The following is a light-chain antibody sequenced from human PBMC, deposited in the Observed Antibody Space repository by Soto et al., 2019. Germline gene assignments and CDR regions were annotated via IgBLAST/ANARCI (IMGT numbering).Light chain of an antibody. CDR3: QPLETYPLT. Sequence: AIQVTQSPSSLSASVGDTVTITCRASQGISSAFAWYQQKPGKVPRLLIYDVFNLQSGVPSRFSGSGSGTDFTLPISRLQPEDFATYYCQPLETYPLTFGQGTRLEVK. J-gene: IGKJ5*01. CDR2: DVF. CDR1: QGISSA. V-gene: IGKV1-13*02.